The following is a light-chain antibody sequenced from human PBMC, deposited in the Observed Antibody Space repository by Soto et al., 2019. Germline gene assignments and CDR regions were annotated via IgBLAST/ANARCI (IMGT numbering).Light chain of an antibody. V-gene: IGKV1-12*01. CDR2: TAS. CDR3: QQCNSFPLT. J-gene: IGKJ4*01. CDR1: QDISRW. Sequence: DIQMTQSPSSVSASVGDRVTITCRASQDISRWLTWYQQTPGKAPKLLIYTASTLQSGVPSRFSGSGSGTDFTLTISSLQPEDFATYYCQQCNSFPLTFGGGTKVEIK.